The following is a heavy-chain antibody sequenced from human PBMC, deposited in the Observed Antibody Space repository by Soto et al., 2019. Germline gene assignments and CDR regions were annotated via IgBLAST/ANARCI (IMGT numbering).Heavy chain of an antibody. J-gene: IGHJ6*02. CDR1: GFTFISYA. CDR2: ISGGGGST. CDR3: AKVSLGATTITDYYYYGLDV. D-gene: IGHD1-26*01. V-gene: IGHV3-23*01. Sequence: WGSLRLSCAASGFTFISYAIIFFRHSPFKWLEWVSAISGGGGSTYYADSVKGRVTISRDNSKNTLYVQMDSLRAEDTAVYYCAKVSLGATTITDYYYYGLDVWGQGTTVTVSS.